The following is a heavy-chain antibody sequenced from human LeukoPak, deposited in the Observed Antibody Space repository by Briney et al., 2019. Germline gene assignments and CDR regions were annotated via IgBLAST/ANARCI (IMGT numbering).Heavy chain of an antibody. CDR3: AREAGRAFDI. CDR2: IYHSGST. CDR1: GGSISSGGYS. Sequence: SQTLSLTCAVSGGSISSGGYSWSWIRQPPGKGLEWIGYIYHSGSTYYNPSLKSRVTISVDRSKNQFSLKLSSVSAADTAVYYCAREAGRAFDIWGQGTMVTVSS. J-gene: IGHJ3*02. V-gene: IGHV4-30-2*01.